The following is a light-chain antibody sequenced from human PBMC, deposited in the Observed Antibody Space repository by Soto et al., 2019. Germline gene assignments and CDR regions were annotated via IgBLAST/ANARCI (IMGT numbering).Light chain of an antibody. CDR3: AAWYDSLSGWV. J-gene: IGLJ3*02. V-gene: IGLV1-47*01. CDR1: SSKIGSNY. CDR2: RNN. Sequence: QSVLTQPPSASGTPGQRVTISCSGSSSKIGSNYVYWYQQLPGTAPKLLIYRNNQRPSGVPDRFSGSKSGTSASLAISGLRSEDESDYYCAAWYDSLSGWVFGGGTKLTVL.